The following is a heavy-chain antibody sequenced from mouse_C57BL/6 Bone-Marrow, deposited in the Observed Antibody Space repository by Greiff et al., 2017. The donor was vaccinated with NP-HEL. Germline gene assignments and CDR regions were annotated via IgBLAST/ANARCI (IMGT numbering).Heavy chain of an antibody. CDR1: GFSLISYA. J-gene: IGHJ2*01. V-gene: IGHV2-9-1*01. CDR3: AIFDYDDYFDY. Sequence: VQGVESGPGLVAPSQSLSITCTVSGFSLISYAISWVRQPPGKGLEWLGVIWTGGGTNYNSALKSRLSISKDNSKSQVFLKMNSLQTGDTARYHCAIFDYDDYFDYWGQGTTLTVSS. D-gene: IGHD2-4*01. CDR2: IWTGGGT.